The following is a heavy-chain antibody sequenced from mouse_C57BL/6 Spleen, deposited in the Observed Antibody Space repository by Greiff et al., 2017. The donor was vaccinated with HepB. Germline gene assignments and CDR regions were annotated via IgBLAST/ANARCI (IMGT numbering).Heavy chain of an antibody. J-gene: IGHJ2*01. D-gene: IGHD1-1*01. CDR2: ISYSGST. CDR3: ASTVASGGYFDY. V-gene: IGHV3-8*01. Sequence: DVMLVESGPGLAKPSQTLSLTCSVTGYSITSDYWNWIRKFPGNKLEYMGYISYSGSTYYNPSLKSRISITRDTSKNQYYLQLNSVTTEDTATYYCASTVASGGYFDYWGQGTTLTVSS. CDR1: GYSITSDY.